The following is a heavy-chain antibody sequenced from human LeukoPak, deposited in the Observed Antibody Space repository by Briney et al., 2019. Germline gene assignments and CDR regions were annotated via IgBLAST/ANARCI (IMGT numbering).Heavy chain of an antibody. Sequence: GGSLRLSCAASGFTFSSYSMNWVRQAPGKGLEWVSSISSSSSYIYYADSVKGRFTISRDNAKNSLYLQMNSLRAEDTAVYYCAREPRLPGYSTLPIDYWGQRTLVTVSS. V-gene: IGHV3-21*01. J-gene: IGHJ4*02. CDR3: AREPRLPGYSTLPIDY. CDR2: ISSSSSYI. CDR1: GFTFSSYS. D-gene: IGHD6-13*01.